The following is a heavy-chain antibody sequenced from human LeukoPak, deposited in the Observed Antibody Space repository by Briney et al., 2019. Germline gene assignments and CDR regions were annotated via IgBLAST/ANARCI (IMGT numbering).Heavy chain of an antibody. CDR1: GFTFSSYS. D-gene: IGHD6-19*01. V-gene: IGHV3-21*04. CDR3: AKGRDMGSRSGWYGVDLFFDY. J-gene: IGHJ4*02. Sequence: PGGSLRLSCAASGFTFSSYSMNWVRQAPGKGLEWVSFISSSRSYIYYADSVKGRFTISRDNAKNTLYLQMNSLRAEDTAVYYCAKGRDMGSRSGWYGVDLFFDYWGQGTLVTVSS. CDR2: ISSSRSYI.